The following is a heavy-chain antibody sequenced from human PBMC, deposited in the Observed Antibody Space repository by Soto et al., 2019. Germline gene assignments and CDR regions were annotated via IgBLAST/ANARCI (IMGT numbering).Heavy chain of an antibody. D-gene: IGHD3-3*01. V-gene: IGHV4-59*01. CDR2: IYYSGST. J-gene: IGHJ6*02. CDR3: ARTDTYYDFWSGYSSPEYYYYGMDV. Sequence: SETLSLTCTVSGGSISSYYWSWIRQPPGKGLEWIGYIYYSGSTNYNPSLKSRVTISVDTSKNQFSLKLSSVTAADTAVYYCARTDTYYDFWSGYSSPEYYYYGMDVWGQGTTVT. CDR1: GGSISSYY.